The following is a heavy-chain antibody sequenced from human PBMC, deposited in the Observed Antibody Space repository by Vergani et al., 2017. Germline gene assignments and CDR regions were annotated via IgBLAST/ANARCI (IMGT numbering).Heavy chain of an antibody. Sequence: QVQLQESGPGLVKPSQTLSLTCTVSGGSISSGSYYWSWIRQPAGKGLEWIGRIYTSGSTNYNPALKSRVTISVDPSKNQFSLKLSSVTAADTAVYYCARDRGAYDYWGQGTLVTVSS. CDR2: IYTSGST. J-gene: IGHJ4*02. CDR1: GGSISSGSYY. D-gene: IGHD1-26*01. CDR3: ARDRGAYDY. V-gene: IGHV4-61*02.